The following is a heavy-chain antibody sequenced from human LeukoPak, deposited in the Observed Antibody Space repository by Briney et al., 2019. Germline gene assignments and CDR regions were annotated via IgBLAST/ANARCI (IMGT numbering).Heavy chain of an antibody. J-gene: IGHJ4*02. CDR3: AKDMSYSSSWYYFDY. CDR1: GFTFSSYA. D-gene: IGHD6-13*01. CDR2: ISGSGGST. Sequence: QAGGSLRLSCADSGFTFSSYAMSWVRQAPGKGLEWVSAISGSGGSTYYADSVKGRFTISRDNSKNTLYLQMNSLRAEDTAVYYCAKDMSYSSSWYYFDYWGQGTLVTVSS. V-gene: IGHV3-23*01.